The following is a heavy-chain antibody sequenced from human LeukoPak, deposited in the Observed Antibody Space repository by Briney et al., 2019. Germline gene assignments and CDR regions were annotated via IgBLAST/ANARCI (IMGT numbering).Heavy chain of an antibody. D-gene: IGHD5-18*01. Sequence: PSETLSLTCTVSAGSISGYYWSWIRQPPGKGLEYIGYIYYTGSTNYNPSLTSRVTMSVDTSKNQLSLKLSSVTAVDTAVYYCARGGYTYPFDYWSQGTLVTVTP. J-gene: IGHJ4*02. V-gene: IGHV4-59*01. CDR1: AGSISGYY. CDR2: IYYTGST. CDR3: ARGGYTYPFDY.